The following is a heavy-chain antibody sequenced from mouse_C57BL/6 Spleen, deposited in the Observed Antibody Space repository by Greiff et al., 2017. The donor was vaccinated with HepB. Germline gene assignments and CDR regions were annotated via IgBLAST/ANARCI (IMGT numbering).Heavy chain of an antibody. J-gene: IGHJ2*01. D-gene: IGHD4-1*01. CDR1: GYTFTDYY. Sequence: EVQLQQSGPELVKPGASVKISCKASGYTFTDYYMNWVKQSHGKSLEWIGDINPNNGGTSYNQKFKGKATLTVDKSSSTAYMELRSLTSEDSAVYYCARSPLTGTDYFDYWGQGTTLTVSS. CDR2: INPNNGGT. V-gene: IGHV1-26*01. CDR3: ARSPLTGTDYFDY.